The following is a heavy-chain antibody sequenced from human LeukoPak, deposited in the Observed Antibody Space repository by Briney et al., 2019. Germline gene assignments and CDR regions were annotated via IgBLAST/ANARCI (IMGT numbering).Heavy chain of an antibody. CDR3: ARLVDTAMVTPSPY. CDR1: GGSISSYY. V-gene: IGHV4-59*08. D-gene: IGHD5-18*01. J-gene: IGHJ4*02. Sequence: SETLSLTCTVSGGSISSYYWSWIRQPPGKGLEWIGYIYYSGSTNYNPSLKSRVTISVDTSKNQFSLKLSSVTAADTAVYYCARLVDTAMVTPSPYWGQGTLVTVSS. CDR2: IYYSGST.